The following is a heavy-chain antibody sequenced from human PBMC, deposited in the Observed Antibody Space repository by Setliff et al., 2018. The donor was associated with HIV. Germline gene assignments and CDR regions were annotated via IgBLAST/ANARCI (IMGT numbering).Heavy chain of an antibody. CDR1: GASVNSNNYY. CDR2: IYYSGTT. Sequence: SETLSLTCTVSGASVNSNNYYWGWIRQPPGKGLEWIASIYYSGTTYYNPSLKSRVTISVDTSKNQFSLKLSSVPAADTAVYYCARLSLSLVRGIINSGDRFFDYWGQGSLVTVSS. J-gene: IGHJ4*02. CDR3: ARLSLSLVRGIINSGDRFFDY. D-gene: IGHD3-10*01. V-gene: IGHV4-39*01.